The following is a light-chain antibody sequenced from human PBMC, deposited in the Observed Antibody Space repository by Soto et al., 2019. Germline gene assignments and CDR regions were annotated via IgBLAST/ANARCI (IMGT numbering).Light chain of an antibody. V-gene: IGKV3-15*01. CDR1: QSVNSH. CDR3: LQDYNYPRT. Sequence: EIVMTQSQATLSVSPGERATLSCRASQSVNSHLAWYQQKPGQAPRLLIYGASTRATGVPARFSGSGSGTDFTLTISSLQPEDFATYYCLQDYNYPRTFGQRTKVAIK. J-gene: IGKJ1*01. CDR2: GAS.